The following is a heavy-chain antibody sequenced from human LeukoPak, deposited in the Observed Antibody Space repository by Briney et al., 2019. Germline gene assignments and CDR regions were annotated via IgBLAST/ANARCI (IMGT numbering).Heavy chain of an antibody. CDR3: ARGWYQLLFFDY. Sequence: GYIYYSVSTYYNPSLKSRVTISVDTSKNQFSLKLSSVTATDTAVYYCARGWYQLLFFDYWGQGTLVTVSS. V-gene: IGHV4-30-4*01. CDR2: IYYSVST. D-gene: IGHD2-2*01. J-gene: IGHJ4*02.